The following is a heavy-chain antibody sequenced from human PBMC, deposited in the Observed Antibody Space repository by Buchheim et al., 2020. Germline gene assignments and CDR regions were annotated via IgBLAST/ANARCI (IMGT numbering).Heavy chain of an antibody. V-gene: IGHV4-34*01. D-gene: IGHD6-19*01. CDR3: ARGYSSGWWHYYFDY. J-gene: IGHJ4*02. CDR1: GGSFSGYY. Sequence: QVQLQQWGAGLLKPSETLSLTCAVYGGSFSGYYWSWIRQPPGKGLEWIGEINHSGSTNYNPSHKSRVTISVDTTKNQFSLKLSSVTAADTAVYYCARGYSSGWWHYYFDYWGQGTL. CDR2: INHSGST.